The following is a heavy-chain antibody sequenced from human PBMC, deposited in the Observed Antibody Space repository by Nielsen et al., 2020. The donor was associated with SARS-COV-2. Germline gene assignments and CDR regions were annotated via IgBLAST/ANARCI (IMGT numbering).Heavy chain of an antibody. Sequence: GGSLRPSCAASGFTFSSYWMHWVRQAPGKGLVWVSRIISDGSSTSYADSVKGRFTISRDNAKNTLYLQMNSLRAEDTAVYYCAGRFLEWLGDYGMDVWGQGTTVTVSS. CDR3: AGRFLEWLGDYGMDV. CDR1: GFTFSSYW. J-gene: IGHJ6*02. D-gene: IGHD3-3*01. V-gene: IGHV3-74*01. CDR2: IISDGSST.